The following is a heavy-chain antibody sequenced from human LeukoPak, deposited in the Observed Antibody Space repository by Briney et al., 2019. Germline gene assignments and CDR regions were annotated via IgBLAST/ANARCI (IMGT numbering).Heavy chain of an antibody. Sequence: PGGSLRLSCAASGFTFSSYSMNWVRQAPGKGLDWVSSISSSSSYIYYADSVKGLFIISRDNAKNSLYLQMNSLRAEDTAVYYCARQQLVPPNYYYGMDVWGQGTTVTVSS. CDR1: GFTFSSYS. V-gene: IGHV3-21*01. CDR3: ARQQLVPPNYYYGMDV. CDR2: ISSSSSYI. J-gene: IGHJ6*02. D-gene: IGHD6-13*01.